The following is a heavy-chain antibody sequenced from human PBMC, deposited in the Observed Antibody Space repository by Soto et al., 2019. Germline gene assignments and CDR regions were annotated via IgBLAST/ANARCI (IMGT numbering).Heavy chain of an antibody. CDR1: GFTFSSYW. CDR3: ARQTRAPES. D-gene: IGHD3-10*01. V-gene: IGHV3-7*03. Sequence: EVQLVESGGGLVQPGGSLRLSCAASGFTFSSYWMTWVRQAPGKGLECVANIKQDGSDKYYVDSVKGRFTIYRDNAKNSLYLQMNSLRVEDTAVYYCARQTRAPESWGQGTLVTVSS. CDR2: IKQDGSDK. J-gene: IGHJ4*02.